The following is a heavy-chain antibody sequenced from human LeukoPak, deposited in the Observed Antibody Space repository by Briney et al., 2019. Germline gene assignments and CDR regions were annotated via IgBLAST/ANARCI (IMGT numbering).Heavy chain of an antibody. CDR3: TREEGSRTKAFDC. Sequence: ASVKVSCKASGYTCISYYIHWVRQAPGQGLEWMGIINPSNGATTYAQKFQGRVTVTRDTSTSTVYMELSSLRSEDTAVYYCTREEGSRTKAFDCWGQGTLVIVSS. D-gene: IGHD2-15*01. J-gene: IGHJ4*02. V-gene: IGHV1-46*01. CDR1: GYTCISYY. CDR2: INPSNGAT.